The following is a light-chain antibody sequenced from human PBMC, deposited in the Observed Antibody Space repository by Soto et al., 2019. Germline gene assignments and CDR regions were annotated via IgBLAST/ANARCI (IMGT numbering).Light chain of an antibody. CDR3: QQYNGYPFT. J-gene: IGKJ4*01. Sequence: DIQMTQSPSTLSASVGDRVSITCRASQSISSWLAWYQQKPGKAPKLLIYKASSLEGGVPSRFSGSGSRTEFTLTISSLQPDDFATYYCQQYNGYPFTFGGGTKVEIK. CDR1: QSISSW. CDR2: KAS. V-gene: IGKV1-5*03.